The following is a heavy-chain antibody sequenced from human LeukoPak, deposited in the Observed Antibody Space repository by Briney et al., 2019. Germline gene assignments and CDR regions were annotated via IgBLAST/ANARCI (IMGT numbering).Heavy chain of an antibody. Sequence: SVKVSCKASGYTFTSYGISWVRQAPGQGLEWMGWIIPILGIANYAQKFQGRVTITADKSTSTAYMELSSLRSEDTAVYYCARGPDYGGNSDYWGQGTLVTVSS. J-gene: IGHJ4*02. CDR3: ARGPDYGGNSDY. D-gene: IGHD4-23*01. CDR1: GYTFTSYG. V-gene: IGHV1-69*10. CDR2: IIPILGIA.